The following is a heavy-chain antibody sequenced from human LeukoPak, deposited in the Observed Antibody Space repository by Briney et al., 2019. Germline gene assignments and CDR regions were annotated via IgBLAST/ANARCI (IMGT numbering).Heavy chain of an antibody. D-gene: IGHD1-1*01. CDR3: ARAPPGNVDY. Sequence: PSETLSLTCAVYGGSFSGYYWSWIRQPPGKGLEWIGEINHSGSTNYNPSLKSRVTISVDTSKNQFSLKLSSVTAADTAVYYCARAPPGNVDYWGQGTLVTVSS. V-gene: IGHV4-34*01. CDR1: GGSFSGYY. CDR2: INHSGST. J-gene: IGHJ4*02.